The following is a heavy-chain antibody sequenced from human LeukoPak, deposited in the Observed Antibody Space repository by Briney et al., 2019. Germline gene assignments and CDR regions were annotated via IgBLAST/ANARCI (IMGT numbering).Heavy chain of an antibody. CDR3: ARGVRIAVADPHLDY. D-gene: IGHD6-19*01. V-gene: IGHV4-34*01. CDR1: GGSFSGYH. CDR2: INHSGST. Sequence: SETLSLTCGVYGGSFSGYHWNWIRQPPGEGLEWIGEINHSGSTNYNPSLKSRVTISVDTSKKQFSLRLSSVTAADTAVYLCARGVRIAVADPHLDYWGQGTLVTVSS. J-gene: IGHJ4*02.